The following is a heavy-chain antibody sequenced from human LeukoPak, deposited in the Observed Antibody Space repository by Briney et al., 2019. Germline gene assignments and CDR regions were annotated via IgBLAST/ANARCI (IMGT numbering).Heavy chain of an antibody. V-gene: IGHV3-33*01. CDR1: GFTFSSYG. J-gene: IGHJ4*02. D-gene: IGHD3-3*01. CDR3: AGPQKFFIY. Sequence: GRSLRLSCAASGFTFSSYGMHWVRQAPGKGLEWVAVIWYNGSNKYYADSVKGRFTISRDNSKNTLFLQMDSLRAEDTAVYYCAGPQKFFIYWGQGTLVTVSS. CDR2: IWYNGSNK.